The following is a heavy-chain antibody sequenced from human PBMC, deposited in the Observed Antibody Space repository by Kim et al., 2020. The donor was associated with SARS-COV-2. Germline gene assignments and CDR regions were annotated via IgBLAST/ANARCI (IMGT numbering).Heavy chain of an antibody. J-gene: IGHJ4*02. Sequence: SETLSLTCAVYGGSFSGYYWSWIRQPPGKGLEWIGEINHSGSTNYNPSLKSRVTISVDTSKNQFSLKLSSVTAADTAVYYCARVGSRGRLIGKIDYWGQGTLVTVSS. CDR2: INHSGST. V-gene: IGHV4-34*01. CDR3: ARVGSRGRLIGKIDY. D-gene: IGHD1-26*01. CDR1: GGSFSGYY.